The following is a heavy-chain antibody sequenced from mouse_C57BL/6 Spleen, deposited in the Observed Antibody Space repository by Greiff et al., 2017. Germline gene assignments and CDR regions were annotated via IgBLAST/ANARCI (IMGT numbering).Heavy chain of an antibody. V-gene: IGHV1-61*01. J-gene: IGHJ1*03. CDR3: ATTVVENWYFDV. CDR2: IYPSDSET. CDR1: GYTFTSYW. Sequence: QVQLKQPGAELVRPGSSVKLSCKASGYTFTSYWMDWVKQRPGQGLEWIGNIYPSDSETHYNQKFKDKATLTVDKSSSTAYMQLSSLTSEDSAVYYCATTVVENWYFDVWGTGTTVTVSS. D-gene: IGHD1-1*01.